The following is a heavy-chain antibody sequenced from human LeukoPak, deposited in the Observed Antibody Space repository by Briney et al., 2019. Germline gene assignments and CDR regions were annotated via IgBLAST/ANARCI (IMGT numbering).Heavy chain of an antibody. CDR3: ARAWRNYDFWSGYDFDY. CDR2: IYHSGST. J-gene: IGHJ4*02. V-gene: IGHV4-38-2*02. Sequence: SETLSLTCTVSGYSISSGYYWGWIRQPPGKGLEWIGSIYHSGSTYYNPSLKSRVTILVDTSKNQFSLKLSSVTAADTAVYYCARAWRNYDFWSGYDFDYWGQGTLVTVSS. D-gene: IGHD3-3*01. CDR1: GYSISSGYY.